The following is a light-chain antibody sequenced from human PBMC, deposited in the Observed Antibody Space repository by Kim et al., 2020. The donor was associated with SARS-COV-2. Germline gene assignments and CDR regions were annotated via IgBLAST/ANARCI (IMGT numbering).Light chain of an antibody. J-gene: IGKJ1*01. Sequence: PGERATLSCGARQSVSSGYVGWYQQKPGRGPRLLIYDASSRATGIPDRFSGSGSGTEFTLTISRLEPEDFAGYYCQQYGSSPRTFGQGTKVDIK. V-gene: IGKV3D-20*01. CDR2: DAS. CDR3: QQYGSSPRT. CDR1: QSVSSGY.